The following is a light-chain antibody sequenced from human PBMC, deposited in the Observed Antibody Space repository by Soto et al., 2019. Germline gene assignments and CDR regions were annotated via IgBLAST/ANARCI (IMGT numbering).Light chain of an antibody. CDR2: GAS. V-gene: IGKV3-20*01. CDR1: QSLRSGD. CDR3: HQYATSPRT. Sequence: PGERATLSFRSSQSLRSGDLACYQQIPGQAPGLLIYGASSRATGIPDGFSGSGSGTDFNLTVSRLAPEDFAVYYCHQYATSPRTFGQGTKVDIK. J-gene: IGKJ1*01.